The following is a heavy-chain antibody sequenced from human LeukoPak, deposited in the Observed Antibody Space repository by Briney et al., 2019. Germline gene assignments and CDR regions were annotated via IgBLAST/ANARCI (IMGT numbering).Heavy chain of an antibody. Sequence: ASVKVACKASGDTFTSYAISWVRQAPGQGLEWMGWISAYNGNTNYAQKLQGRVTMTTDTSTSTAYMELRSLRSDDTAVYYCASISVAGVFWGQGTLVTVSS. V-gene: IGHV1-18*01. CDR1: GDTFTSYA. J-gene: IGHJ4*02. CDR2: ISAYNGNT. D-gene: IGHD6-19*01. CDR3: ASISVAGVF.